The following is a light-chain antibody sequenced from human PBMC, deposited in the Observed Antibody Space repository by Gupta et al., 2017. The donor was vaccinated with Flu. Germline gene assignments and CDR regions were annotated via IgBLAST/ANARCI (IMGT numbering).Light chain of an antibody. Sequence: PVTLSASPAERVTLSCRASQNVGRNLAWYQQKPGRAPRLLIFGASTRAADVPARFSGSGSGTDFTLTIDGLQSEDFVVYFCQQYTKWPISFGGGTTVDIK. V-gene: IGKV3D-15*01. J-gene: IGKJ4*01. CDR3: QQYTKWPIS. CDR1: QNVGRN. CDR2: GAS.